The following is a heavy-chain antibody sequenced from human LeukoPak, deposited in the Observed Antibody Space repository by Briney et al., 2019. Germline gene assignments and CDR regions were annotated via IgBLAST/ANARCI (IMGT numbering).Heavy chain of an antibody. V-gene: IGHV1-2*02. Sequence: GASVKLSCKASGYSFTGYYMHWVRQAPGQGLEWMGWISPNSGDTDIAQKFRGRVTMTRDTSIATSYMEVDSLTSDDTAVYYCARESACGTTNCLAPADWLDPWGQGTLVIVSS. J-gene: IGHJ5*02. CDR2: ISPNSGDT. D-gene: IGHD2-2*01. CDR1: GYSFTGYY. CDR3: ARESACGTTNCLAPADWLDP.